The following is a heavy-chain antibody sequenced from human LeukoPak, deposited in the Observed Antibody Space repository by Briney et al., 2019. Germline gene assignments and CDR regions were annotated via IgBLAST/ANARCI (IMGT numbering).Heavy chain of an antibody. Sequence: GGSLRLSCAASGLTFSSDAMSWVRQAPGKELEWVSAISGSGGSTYYADSVKGRFTISRDNSKNTLYLQMNSLRAEDTAVYYCAKAKKPWLLDYWGQGTLVTVSS. CDR3: AKAKKPWLLDY. J-gene: IGHJ4*02. D-gene: IGHD6-19*01. CDR2: ISGSGGST. CDR1: GLTFSSDA. V-gene: IGHV3-23*01.